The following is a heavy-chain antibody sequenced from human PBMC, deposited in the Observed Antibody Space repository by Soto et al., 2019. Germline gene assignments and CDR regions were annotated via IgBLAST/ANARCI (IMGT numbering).Heavy chain of an antibody. CDR1: GFTVSNNY. Sequence: GGSPRLSCAASGFTVSNNYMSWVRQPPGKGLEWVSVMYSGGSTYYADSVKGRFTISRDNSKNTLYLQMNGLRAEDTAGYYCARDPGHGLDVWRQGTTVTVSS. CDR2: MYSGGST. CDR3: ARDPGHGLDV. V-gene: IGHV3-53*01. J-gene: IGHJ6*02. D-gene: IGHD1-1*01.